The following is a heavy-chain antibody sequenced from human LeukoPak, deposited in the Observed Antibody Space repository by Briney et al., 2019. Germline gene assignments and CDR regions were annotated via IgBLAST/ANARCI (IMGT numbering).Heavy chain of an antibody. CDR1: GYTFNTYG. V-gene: IGHV1-18*01. CDR2: ISGYNGNT. Sequence: ASVKVSCKASGYTFNTYGITWVRQAPGQGLEWMGWISGYNGNTNCAQNFQGRVTMTTDTSTTTVYMELRSLRSDDTAVYYCARDSAEDFYDSSGLYFYDYWGQGTLVTVSS. J-gene: IGHJ4*02. CDR3: ARDSAEDFYDSSGLYFYDY. D-gene: IGHD3-22*01.